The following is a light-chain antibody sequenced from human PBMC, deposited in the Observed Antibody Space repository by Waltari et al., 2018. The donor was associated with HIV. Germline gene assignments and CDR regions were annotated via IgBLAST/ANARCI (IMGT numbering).Light chain of an antibody. CDR3: QSYDRSLSNWV. V-gene: IGLV1-40*01. J-gene: IGLJ3*02. CDR2: GNS. CDR1: SSNIGAGCA. Sequence: SVLTQPPSVSGAPGQRVTLPCTGSSSNIGAGCALHWYQQIPGTAPTRPIYGNSSRPSGVPDRFSGSKSGTSASLAISGLQPDDETDYYCQSYDRSLSNWVFGGGTKLTVL.